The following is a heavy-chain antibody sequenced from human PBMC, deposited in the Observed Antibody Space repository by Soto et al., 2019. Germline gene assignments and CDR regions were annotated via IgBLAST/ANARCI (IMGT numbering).Heavy chain of an antibody. J-gene: IGHJ6*02. CDR2: ISYQGTDQ. Sequence: LRLSFVGSGFVFRNYGMHWVRQAPGSGLEWVAAISYQGTDQYYADSVKGRFEVSRDDSANTLSLKMNNLRVEDTAVYYCAKDLIVTGPLAGMDAWGQGPTVTV. CDR1: GFVFRNYG. D-gene: IGHD1-26*01. CDR3: AKDLIVTGPLAGMDA. V-gene: IGHV3-30*18.